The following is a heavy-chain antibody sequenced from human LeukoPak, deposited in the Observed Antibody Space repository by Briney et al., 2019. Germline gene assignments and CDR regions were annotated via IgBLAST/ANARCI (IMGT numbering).Heavy chain of an antibody. CDR3: AREIAGLDY. D-gene: IGHD6-13*01. V-gene: IGHV4-39*01. Sequence: PSETLSLTCTVSGGSISSSSYYWGWIRQPPGKGLEWIGSIYYSGSTYYNPSLRSRVSISIDTSKNQFSLKLTSVTAADTAVYYCAREIAGLDYWGQGTLVTVSS. CDR2: IYYSGST. CDR1: GGSISSSSYY. J-gene: IGHJ4*02.